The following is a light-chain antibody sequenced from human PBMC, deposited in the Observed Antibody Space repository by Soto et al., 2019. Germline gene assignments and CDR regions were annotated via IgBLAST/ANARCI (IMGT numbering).Light chain of an antibody. CDR3: QQNIHWPSFT. CDR2: DAS. J-gene: IGKJ3*01. Sequence: EIVLTQSPATLSLSPGERATLSCRASQSVSTNLACYQQKPGQAPRLLIYDASNRATDITARFSGSGSVTDFTLTISSLEPEDFAGYYCQQNIHWPSFTFGPGTKVDI. V-gene: IGKV3-11*01. CDR1: QSVSTN.